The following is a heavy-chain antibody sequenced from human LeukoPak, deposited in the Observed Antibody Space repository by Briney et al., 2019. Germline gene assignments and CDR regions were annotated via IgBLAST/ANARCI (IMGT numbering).Heavy chain of an antibody. CDR3: ARVTSDRYTAMVWNFWFDY. D-gene: IGHD5-18*01. CDR1: GFTLNNYA. Sequence: GGSLRLSCAASGFTLNNYAMSWVRRAPGKGLEWVANIKQDGSEKYYVDSVKGRFTISRDNTKSSLYLQMNSLRAEDTAVYYCARVTSDRYTAMVWNFWFDYWGQGTLVTVSS. CDR2: IKQDGSEK. J-gene: IGHJ4*02. V-gene: IGHV3-7*01.